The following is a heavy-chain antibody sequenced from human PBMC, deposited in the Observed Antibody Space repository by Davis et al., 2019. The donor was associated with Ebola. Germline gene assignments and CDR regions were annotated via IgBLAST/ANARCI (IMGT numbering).Heavy chain of an antibody. D-gene: IGHD5-18*01. CDR1: GYTFSNYA. Sequence: ASVKVSCKASGYTFSNYALNWVRQAPGQGLEWMGRINPNSGGTNYAQKFQGRVTMTRDTSISTAYMELSRLRSDDTAVYYCARDIADTAMVALYYYYGMDVWGKGTTVTVSS. CDR3: ARDIADTAMVALYYYYGMDV. CDR2: INPNSGGT. V-gene: IGHV1-2*06. J-gene: IGHJ6*04.